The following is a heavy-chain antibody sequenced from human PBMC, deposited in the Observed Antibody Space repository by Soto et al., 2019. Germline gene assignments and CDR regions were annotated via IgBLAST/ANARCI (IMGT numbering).Heavy chain of an antibody. Sequence: EVQLVESGGGLVQPGGSLRLSCAASGFTFTNYWMHWVRQAPGKGLVWISRINTDETATHYADSVKGRFTISRDNAKNTLYLQMNNLRAEDTAVYYCTRLGYGSATAVDSWGQGTLVTVSS. CDR1: GFTFTNYW. CDR3: TRLGYGSATAVDS. CDR2: INTDETAT. J-gene: IGHJ4*02. D-gene: IGHD6-13*01. V-gene: IGHV3-74*01.